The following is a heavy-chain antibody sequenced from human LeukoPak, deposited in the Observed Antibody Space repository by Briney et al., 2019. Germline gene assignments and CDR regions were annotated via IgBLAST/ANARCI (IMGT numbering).Heavy chain of an antibody. CDR1: GFTFSSYE. CDR2: ISSSGSTI. D-gene: IGHD3-22*01. J-gene: IGHJ4*02. CDR3: ARDYDSSGYFDY. Sequence: GGSLRLSCAASGFTFSSYEMNWVRQASGKGLEWVSYISSSGSTIYYADSVKGRFTISRGNAKNSLYLQMNSLRAEDTAVYYCARDYDSSGYFDYWGQGTLVTVSS. V-gene: IGHV3-48*03.